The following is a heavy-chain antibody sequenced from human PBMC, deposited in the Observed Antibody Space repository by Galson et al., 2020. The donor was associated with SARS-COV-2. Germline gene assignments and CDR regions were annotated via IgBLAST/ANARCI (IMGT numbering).Heavy chain of an antibody. J-gene: IGHJ5*02. D-gene: IGHD5-12*01. CDR1: GGSISSGGYS. V-gene: IGHV4-30-2*01. Sequence: SETLSLTCAVSGGSISSGGYSWSWIRQPPGKGLEWIGYIYHSGSTYYNPSLKSRVTISVDRSKNQFSLKLSSVTAADTAVYYCARAWGGFVVATRPRNNWFDPWGQGTLVTVSS. CDR2: IYHSGST. CDR3: ARAWGGFVVATRPRNNWFDP.